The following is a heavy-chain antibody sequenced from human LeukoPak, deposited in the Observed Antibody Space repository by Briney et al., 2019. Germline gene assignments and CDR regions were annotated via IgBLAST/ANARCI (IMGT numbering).Heavy chain of an antibody. CDR1: GYTFTGYY. CDR2: INPNSGGT. V-gene: IGHV1-2*02. J-gene: IGHJ5*02. CDR3: ARGTPGYSSNWFDP. Sequence: ASVKVSCKASGYTFTGYYIHWVRQAPGQGLEWMGWINPNSGGTNYAQKFQGRVTMTRDTSISIAYMELSRLRSDDTAVYYCARGTPGYSSNWFDPWGQGTLVTVSS. D-gene: IGHD6-13*01.